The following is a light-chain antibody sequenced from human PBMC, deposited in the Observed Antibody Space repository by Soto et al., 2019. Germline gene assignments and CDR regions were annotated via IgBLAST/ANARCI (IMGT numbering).Light chain of an antibody. CDR1: SSEVGGYKY. J-gene: IGLJ1*01. V-gene: IGLV2-14*01. Sequence: QSVLTQPASGSASPGQSITISCTGTSSEVGGYKYVSWYQQYPGKAPKLIIYDVTYRPSGVSNRFSGSESDNTASLTISGLQADDEADYYCGSYTSSSTPYVFGTGTKVTVL. CDR2: DVT. CDR3: GSYTSSSTPYV.